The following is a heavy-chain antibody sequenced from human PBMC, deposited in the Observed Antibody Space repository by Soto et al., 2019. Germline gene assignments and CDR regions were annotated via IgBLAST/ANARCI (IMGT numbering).Heavy chain of an antibody. J-gene: IGHJ6*02. CDR1: GFTFSSYV. D-gene: IGHD1-26*01. CDR3: ARMGLLYGMDV. CDR2: ISYDGSNK. Sequence: QVQLVESGGGVVQPGRSLRLSCAASGFTFSSYVMHWVRQAPGKGLEWVAVISYDGSNKYYADSVKGRFTISRDNSKNTLYLQMNSLRAEDTAVYYCARMGLLYGMDVWGQGTTVTVSS. V-gene: IGHV3-30-3*01.